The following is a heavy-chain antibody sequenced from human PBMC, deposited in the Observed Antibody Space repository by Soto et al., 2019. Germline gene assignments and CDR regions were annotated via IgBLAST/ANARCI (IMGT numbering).Heavy chain of an antibody. CDR3: ARGDVLLWFGEPTPTAFDI. CDR1: GYTFTSYG. Sequence: GASVKVSCKASGYTFTSYGISWVRQAPGQGLEWMGWISAYNGNTNYAQKLQGRVTMTTDTSTSTAYMELRSLRSDDTAVYYCARGDVLLWFGEPTPTAFDIWGQGTTVTVSS. D-gene: IGHD3-10*01. CDR2: ISAYNGNT. J-gene: IGHJ3*02. V-gene: IGHV1-18*01.